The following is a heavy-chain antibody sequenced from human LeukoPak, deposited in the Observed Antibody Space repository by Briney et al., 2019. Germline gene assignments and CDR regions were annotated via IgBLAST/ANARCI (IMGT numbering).Heavy chain of an antibody. J-gene: IGHJ4*02. V-gene: IGHV1-69*01. CDR2: IIPIFGTA. Sequence: SVKVSCKASGGTFSSYAISWVRQAPGQGLERMGGIIPIFGTANYAQKFQGRVTITADESTSTAYMELSSLRSEDTAVYYCASLLTYYYDSSGYSVWGQGTLVTVSS. D-gene: IGHD3-22*01. CDR1: GGTFSSYA. CDR3: ASLLTYYYDSSGYSV.